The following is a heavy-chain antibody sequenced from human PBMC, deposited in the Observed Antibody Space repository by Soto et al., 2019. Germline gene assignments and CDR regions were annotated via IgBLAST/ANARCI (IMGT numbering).Heavy chain of an antibody. V-gene: IGHV4-39*02. CDR1: GGSISSSSYY. J-gene: IGHJ5*02. CDR3: ARDPAP. Sequence: PSETLPLTCTVSGGSISSSSYYWGWIRQPPGKGLEWIGSIYYSGSTYYNQSLKSRVTISVDTSKNQFSLKLSSVTAADTAVYYCARDPAPWGQGTLVTVSS. CDR2: IYYSGST.